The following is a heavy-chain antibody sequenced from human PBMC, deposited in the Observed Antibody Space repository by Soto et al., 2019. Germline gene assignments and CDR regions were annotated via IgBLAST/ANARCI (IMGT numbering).Heavy chain of an antibody. CDR3: ARDHGSNYCSGGSCYPDY. CDR1: GFTFSSYW. CDR2: INSDGSST. J-gene: IGHJ4*02. V-gene: IGHV3-74*01. D-gene: IGHD2-15*01. Sequence: GGSLRLSCAASGFTFSSYWMHWVRQAPGKGLVWVSRINSDGSSTSYADSVKGRFTISRDNAKNTLYLQMNSLRAEDTAVYYCARDHGSNYCSGGSCYPDYWGQGTLVTVSS.